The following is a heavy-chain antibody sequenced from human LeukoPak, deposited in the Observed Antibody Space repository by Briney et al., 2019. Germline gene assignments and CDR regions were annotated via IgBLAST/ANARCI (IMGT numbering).Heavy chain of an antibody. CDR2: IYYSGST. V-gene: IGHV4-39*07. CDR3: ARRMSSSTSLYYYYMDV. Sequence: KPSETLSLTCTVSGGSISSSSYYWGWIRQPPGKGLEWIGSIYYSGSTYYNPSLKSRVTISVDTSKNQFSLKLSSVTAADTAVYYCARRMSSSTSLYYYYMDVWGKGTTVTVSS. CDR1: GGSISSSSYY. D-gene: IGHD2-2*01. J-gene: IGHJ6*03.